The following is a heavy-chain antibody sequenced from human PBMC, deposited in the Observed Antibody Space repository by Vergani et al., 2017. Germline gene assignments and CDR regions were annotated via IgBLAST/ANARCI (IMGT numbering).Heavy chain of an antibody. CDR2: IIPILGTA. CDR3: ARDTYYGSGSYYNEVGTYDY. V-gene: IGHV1-69*11. D-gene: IGHD3-10*01. Sequence: QVQLVQSGAEVKKPGSSVKVSCKASGGTFSSYAISWVRQAPGQGLEWMGRIIPILGTANYAQKFQGRVTITADESTSTAYMELSSLRSEDTAVYYCARDTYYGSGSYYNEVGTYDYWGQGTLVTVSS. CDR1: GGTFSSYA. J-gene: IGHJ4*02.